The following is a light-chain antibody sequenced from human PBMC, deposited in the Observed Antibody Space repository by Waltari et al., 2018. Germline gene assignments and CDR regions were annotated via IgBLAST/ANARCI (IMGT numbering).Light chain of an antibody. CDR2: DVT. V-gene: IGLV2-14*03. J-gene: IGLJ2*01. CDR3: SSYTTRYTVI. CDR1: SSDIGIYDF. Sequence: QSALTPPASVSGSPGQPITIPSTGPSSDIGIYDFVSCYQHHPGKAPKLMIYDVTKRPSGVSSRFSGSKSGDTASLSISGLQAEDEADYYCSSYTTRYTVIFGGGTKLTVL.